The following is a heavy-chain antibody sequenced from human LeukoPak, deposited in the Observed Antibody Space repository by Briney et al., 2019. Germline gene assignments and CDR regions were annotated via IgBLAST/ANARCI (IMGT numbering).Heavy chain of an antibody. D-gene: IGHD3-22*01. CDR2: IIPIFGTA. CDR3: ARAPKTPSSRAYYYDSSGYYDYFDY. CDR1: GGTFSGYA. J-gene: IGHJ4*02. V-gene: IGHV1-69*13. Sequence: GASVKVSCKASGGTFSGYAISWVRQAPGQGLEWMGGIIPIFGTANYAQKFQGRVTITADESTSTAYMELSSLRSEDTAVYYCARAPKTPSSRAYYYDSSGYYDYFDYWGQGTLVTVSS.